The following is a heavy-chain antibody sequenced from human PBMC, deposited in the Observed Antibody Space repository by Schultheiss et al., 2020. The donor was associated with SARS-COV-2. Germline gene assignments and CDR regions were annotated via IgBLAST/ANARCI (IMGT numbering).Heavy chain of an antibody. CDR1: GFTFSSYA. CDR3: ARPVVPIVVVTATPGDY. CDR2: ISSNGGST. Sequence: GSLRLSCSASGFTFSSYAMHWVRQAPGKGLEYVSAISSNGGSTYYADSVKGRFTISRDNSKNTLYLQMSSLRAEDTAVYYCARPVVPIVVVTATPGDYWGQGTLVTVSS. V-gene: IGHV3-64D*06. J-gene: IGHJ4*02. D-gene: IGHD2-21*02.